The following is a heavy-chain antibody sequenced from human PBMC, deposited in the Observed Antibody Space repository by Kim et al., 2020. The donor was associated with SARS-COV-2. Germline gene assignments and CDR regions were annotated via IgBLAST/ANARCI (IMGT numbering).Heavy chain of an antibody. V-gene: IGHV1-18*01. J-gene: IGHJ6*02. CDR3: ARRFTDYESPGYGMDV. Sequence: ASVKVSCKASGYTFTSYGISWVRQAPGQGLEWMGWISAYNGNTNYAQKLQGRVTMTTDTSTSTAYMELRSLRSDDTAVYYCARRFTDYESPGYGMDVWGQGTTVTVSS. CDR2: ISAYNGNT. CDR1: GYTFTSYG. D-gene: IGHD4-17*01.